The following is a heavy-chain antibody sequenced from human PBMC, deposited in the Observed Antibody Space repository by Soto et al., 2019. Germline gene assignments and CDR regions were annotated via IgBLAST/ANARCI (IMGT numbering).Heavy chain of an antibody. CDR3: ARDLYGLDV. Sequence: QVQLVESGGGLVKPGGSQRLSCAASGFSFTDYDMTWIRQAPGKGLEWLSSISRTDSSKYYAGSVKGRFTMSMDRATRPVYLQMNSLTGEDTAVYYCARDLYGLDVWGQGTTVTVSS. J-gene: IGHJ6*02. V-gene: IGHV3-11*01. CDR2: ISRTDSSK. D-gene: IGHD3-10*01. CDR1: GFSFTDYD.